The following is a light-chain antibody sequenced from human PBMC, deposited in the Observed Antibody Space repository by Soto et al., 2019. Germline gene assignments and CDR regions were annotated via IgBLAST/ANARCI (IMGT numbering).Light chain of an antibody. Sequence: DIQMTQSPSTLSASVGDRVTITCRASQSIHSWLAWYQQKPGKAPKLLIYDASSLESGVPSRFSGSGSGTEFTLTISSLQPDDFATYYCQHYNSYLFVPGTKVDIK. V-gene: IGKV1-5*01. J-gene: IGKJ3*01. CDR3: QHYNSYL. CDR1: QSIHSW. CDR2: DAS.